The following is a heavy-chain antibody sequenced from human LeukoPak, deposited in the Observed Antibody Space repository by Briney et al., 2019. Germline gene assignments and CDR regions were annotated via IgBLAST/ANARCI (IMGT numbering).Heavy chain of an antibody. CDR2: IYPGDSDT. CDR1: GYSFTSYW. CDR3: ARRGRGTTVTYYFDF. V-gene: IGHV5-51*01. J-gene: IGHJ4*02. D-gene: IGHD4-17*01. Sequence: GESLKISCKGSGYSFTSYWIGWVRQMPRKGLEWMGIIYPGDSDTRYSPSFQGQVTISADKSISTAYLQWSSLKASDTAMYYCARRGRGTTVTYYFDFWGQGTLVTVSS.